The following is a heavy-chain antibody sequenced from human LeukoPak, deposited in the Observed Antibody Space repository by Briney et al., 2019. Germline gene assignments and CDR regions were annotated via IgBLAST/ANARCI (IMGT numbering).Heavy chain of an antibody. J-gene: IGHJ2*01. CDR1: GFTFSSYD. CDR3: ARVRKYSGYYSWYFDL. D-gene: IGHD5-12*01. Sequence: GGSLRLSCAASGFTFSSYDMHWVRQATGKGLGWVSAIGTAGDTYYPGSVKGRFTISRENAKNSLYLQMNSLRAGDTAVYYCARVRKYSGYYSWYFDLWGRGTLVTVSS. CDR2: IGTAGDT. V-gene: IGHV3-13*01.